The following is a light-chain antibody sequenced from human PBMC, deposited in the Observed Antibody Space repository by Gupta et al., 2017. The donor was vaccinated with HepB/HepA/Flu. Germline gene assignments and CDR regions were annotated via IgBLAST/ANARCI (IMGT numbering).Light chain of an antibody. J-gene: IGLJ2*01. V-gene: IGLV3-21*03. CDR3: QVWDSSVV. Sequence: YVLTQPPSVSVAPGKTARITCGGNNVGSKSVHWYQQKSGQAPVLVIYDNRGRPSGVPERFSGSNSGNTATLSISRVEAGDEADYHCQVWDSSVVFGGGTKLTVL. CDR1: NVGSKS. CDR2: DNR.